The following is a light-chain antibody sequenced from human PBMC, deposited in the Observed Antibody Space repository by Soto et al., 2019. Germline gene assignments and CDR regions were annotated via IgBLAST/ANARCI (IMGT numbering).Light chain of an antibody. V-gene: IGKV3-11*01. CDR1: QSVCRY. Sequence: EIVLTQSPATLSLSPGEGATLSCRASQSVCRYLVWYQQKPGQAPRLLVYDASNRATGIPARFSGRGSGTDFTLTISSLEPEDFALYYCQQRSSWPRTFGRGTKVEIK. CDR3: QQRSSWPRT. CDR2: DAS. J-gene: IGKJ1*01.